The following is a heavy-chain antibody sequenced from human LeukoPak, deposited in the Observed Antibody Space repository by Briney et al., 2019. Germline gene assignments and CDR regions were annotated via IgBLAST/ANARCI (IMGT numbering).Heavy chain of an antibody. D-gene: IGHD6-25*01. J-gene: IGHJ4*02. CDR2: TYWNDDE. V-gene: IGHV2-5*01. CDR1: GFSVSTSGVA. Sequence: SGPTLVKPTQTLTLTCSFSGFSVSTSGVAVGWIRQPPGGALERLAVTYWNDDERYSPSLKSRLTITRDTSKNQVVLTMTNMDPVDTATYYCAHGVVAAGNRHFDYWGQGTLVTVSS. CDR3: AHGVVAAGNRHFDY.